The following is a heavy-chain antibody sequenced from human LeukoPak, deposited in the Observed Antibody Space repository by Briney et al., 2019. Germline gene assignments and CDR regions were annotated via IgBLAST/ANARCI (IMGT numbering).Heavy chain of an antibody. J-gene: IGHJ4*02. CDR3: ARVIRPTGYYSNPKSGSFDF. V-gene: IGHV4-39*01. Sequence: SETLSLTCTVSGASITSSGYYWGWIRQPPGKGLEWIGSVYSSGSAYYRPSLTTRVTITVDTSKNQFSLKLNSVTAADTAVYFCARVIRPTGYYSNPKSGSFDFWGQGTLVTVSS. D-gene: IGHD3-9*01. CDR1: GASITSSGYY. CDR2: VYSSGSA.